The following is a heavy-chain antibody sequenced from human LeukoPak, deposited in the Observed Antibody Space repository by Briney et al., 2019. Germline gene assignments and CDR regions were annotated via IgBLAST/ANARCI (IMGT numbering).Heavy chain of an antibody. CDR2: ISAYNGNT. J-gene: IGHJ4*02. CDR1: GYTVTSYG. V-gene: IGHV1-18*01. D-gene: IGHD3-16*01. Sequence: ASVKVSCMASGYTVTSYGISWVRQAPGQGLEWMGWISAYNGNTNYAQKLQGRVTMTTDTSTSTAYMELRSLRSDDTAVYYCARGTPGDDYVWGSPPEFDYWGQGTLVTVS. CDR3: ARGTPGDDYVWGSPPEFDY.